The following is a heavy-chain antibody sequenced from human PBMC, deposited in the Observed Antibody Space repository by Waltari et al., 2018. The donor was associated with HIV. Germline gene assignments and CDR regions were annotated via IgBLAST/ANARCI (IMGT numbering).Heavy chain of an antibody. Sequence: QVQLQQWGAGLLKPSETLSLTCAVYGGSFSDYYWTWIRQPPGKGLEWIGEINHSGSTNYKPPLKCRVTISVDTSKNQFSLKLSSVTAADTAVYYCARRGFRFCSSTTCLDYWGQGTLVTVSS. CDR2: INHSGST. CDR3: ARRGFRFCSSTTCLDY. D-gene: IGHD2-2*01. CDR1: GGSFSDYY. J-gene: IGHJ4*02. V-gene: IGHV4-34*01.